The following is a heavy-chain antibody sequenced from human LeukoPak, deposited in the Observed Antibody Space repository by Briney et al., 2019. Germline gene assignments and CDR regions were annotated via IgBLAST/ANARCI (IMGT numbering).Heavy chain of an antibody. Sequence: GASVKVSCKASGYTFSGYYMHRVRQAPGQGLEWMGWINPNSGGTNYAQKFQGRVTMTRDTSISTAYMDLSRLTSDDTAVYYCARGGTICSGGDCYLNWLDPWGQGTLVTVSS. CDR3: ARGGTICSGGDCYLNWLDP. J-gene: IGHJ5*02. V-gene: IGHV1-2*02. D-gene: IGHD2-21*02. CDR2: INPNSGGT. CDR1: GYTFSGYY.